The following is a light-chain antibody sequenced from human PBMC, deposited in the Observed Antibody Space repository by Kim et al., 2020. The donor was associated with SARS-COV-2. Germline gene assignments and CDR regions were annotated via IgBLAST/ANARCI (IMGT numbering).Light chain of an antibody. CDR2: YDS. J-gene: IGLJ2*01. Sequence: VSVAPGKTARITGGGNEIGSKGVHWYQQKPGPAPVLVIYYDSDRPSGIPERFSGSNSGNTATLTISRVEAGDEADYYCQVWDSRVVFGGGTQLTVL. CDR3: QVWDSRVV. CDR1: EIGSKG. V-gene: IGLV3-21*04.